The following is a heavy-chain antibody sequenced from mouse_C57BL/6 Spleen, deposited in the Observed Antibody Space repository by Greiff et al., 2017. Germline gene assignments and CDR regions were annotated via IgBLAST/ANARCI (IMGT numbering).Heavy chain of an antibody. CDR3: ASYGNYVGYAMDY. D-gene: IGHD2-1*01. CDR2: IWSGGST. J-gene: IGHJ4*01. V-gene: IGHV2-2*01. CDR1: GFSLTSYG. Sequence: VQGVESGPGLVQPSRSLSITCTASGFSLTSYGVHWVRQSPGKGLEWLGEIWSGGSTDYNSAFISRLSISKDKSKSQVFFKMNRLQADDTAIYYCASYGNYVGYAMDYWGQGTSVTGSS.